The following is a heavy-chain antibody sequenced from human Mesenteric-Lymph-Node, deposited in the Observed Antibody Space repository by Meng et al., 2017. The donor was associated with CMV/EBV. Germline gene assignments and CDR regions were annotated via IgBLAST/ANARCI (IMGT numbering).Heavy chain of an antibody. CDR3: ARHQRWLKSEGGFNY. D-gene: IGHD4-23*01. Sequence: GQVHQWGAGLLKPSEPLSLTCAVYGGSFSGYYWSWIRQPPGKGLEWIGEINHSGSTNYNPSLKSRVTISVDTSKNQFSLKLSSVTAADTAVYYCARHQRWLKSEGGFNYWGQGTLVTVSS. J-gene: IGHJ4*02. V-gene: IGHV4-34*01. CDR2: INHSGST. CDR1: GGSFSGYY.